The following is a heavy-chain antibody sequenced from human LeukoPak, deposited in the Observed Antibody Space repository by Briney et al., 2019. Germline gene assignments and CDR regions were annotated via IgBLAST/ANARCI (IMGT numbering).Heavy chain of an antibody. CDR1: GGSISSYY. CDR2: IYYSGNT. CDR3: ASTRRAAVAGRFDS. V-gene: IGHV4-59*08. D-gene: IGHD6-19*01. J-gene: IGHJ4*02. Sequence: SETLSLTCTVSGGSISSYYWSWIRQTPGKGLEWIGYIYYSGNTNYSPSLESRVTMSVDESKNQFSLRVHFVSAADTAVYYCASTRRAAVAGRFDSWGQGPLVTVSS.